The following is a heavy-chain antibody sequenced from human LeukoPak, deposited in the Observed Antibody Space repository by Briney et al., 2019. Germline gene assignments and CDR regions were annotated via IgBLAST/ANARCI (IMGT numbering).Heavy chain of an antibody. CDR3: ARDPPGVKGDYNYQFDY. D-gene: IGHD4-17*01. Sequence: ASVKVSCKASGGTFSSYAISWVRQAPGQGLEWMVGIIPIFGTANYAQKFQGRVTITADESTSTAYMELSSLRSEDTAVYYCARDPPGVKGDYNYQFDYWGQGTLVTVSS. V-gene: IGHV1-69*01. J-gene: IGHJ4*02. CDR2: IIPIFGTA. CDR1: GGTFSSYA.